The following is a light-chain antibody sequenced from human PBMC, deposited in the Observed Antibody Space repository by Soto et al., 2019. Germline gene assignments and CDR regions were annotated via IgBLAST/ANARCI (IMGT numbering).Light chain of an antibody. CDR2: AAS. V-gene: IGKV1-17*01. CDR1: HGIGND. Sequence: DIQMTQSPSSLSASVGDRVTITCRASHGIGNDLGWYQQKAGKAPKRLIYAASSLEAGVPSRFSGSGSGAEFTLTISSLQPEDFATYYCLQYNSDLNTSGQGTKPEIK. CDR3: LQYNSDLNT. J-gene: IGKJ2*01.